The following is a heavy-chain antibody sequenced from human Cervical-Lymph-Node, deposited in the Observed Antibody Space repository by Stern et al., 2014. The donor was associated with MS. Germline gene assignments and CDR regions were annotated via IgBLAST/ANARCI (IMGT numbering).Heavy chain of an antibody. CDR1: GYTFTDYA. CDR3: ARVDTVTSFDY. V-gene: IGHV1-3*01. Sequence: MQLVESGADVKKPGASVKVSCKASGYTFTDYAVHWVRQAPGQRLEWMGGINAGIGNTRYSQKFQGRFTITRDTSASTAYMELSSLRSEDTAFYYCARVDTVTSFDYWGQGTLVTVSS. CDR2: INAGIGNT. J-gene: IGHJ4*02. D-gene: IGHD4-17*01.